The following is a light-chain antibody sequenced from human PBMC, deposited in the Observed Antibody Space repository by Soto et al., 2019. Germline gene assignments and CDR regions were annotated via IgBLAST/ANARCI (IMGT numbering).Light chain of an antibody. Sequence: EIVLTQSPGTLSLSPGERATLSCRASQSVSSDYLAWYQQKPGQAPRLLVYGASSRATGIPDRFSGSGSGTDFTLIISRLDPEDFAVYYCQEYGSSRTFGQGTKVEIK. V-gene: IGKV3-20*01. CDR3: QEYGSSRT. CDR1: QSVSSDY. CDR2: GAS. J-gene: IGKJ1*01.